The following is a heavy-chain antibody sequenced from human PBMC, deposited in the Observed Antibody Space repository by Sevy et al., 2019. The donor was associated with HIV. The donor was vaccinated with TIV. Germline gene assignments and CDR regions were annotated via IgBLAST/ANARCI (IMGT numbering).Heavy chain of an antibody. CDR1: GFTFSNYA. V-gene: IGHV3-23*01. J-gene: IGHJ4*02. Sequence: GGSLRLSCAASGFTFSNYAMNWVRQAPGKGLEWVSGISGSGGSGTKTNYADSVKGRFTISRDDSKNSRFLQLNSLRAEDTAIYYCARKYDSSGYFDYWGQGTLVTVSS. CDR3: ARKYDSSGYFDY. CDR2: ISGSGGSGTKT. D-gene: IGHD3-22*01.